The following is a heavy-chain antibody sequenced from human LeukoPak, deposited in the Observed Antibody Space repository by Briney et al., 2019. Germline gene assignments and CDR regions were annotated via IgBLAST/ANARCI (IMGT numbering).Heavy chain of an antibody. Sequence: GGSLRLSCAASGFTFSSYWMSWVRQAPGKGLEWVAIISYDGSNKYYADSVKGRFTISRDNSKNTLYLQMNSLRAEDTAVYYCARVPWDCYDSSDYYFDYWGQGTLVTVSS. CDR3: ARVPWDCYDSSDYYFDY. CDR2: ISYDGSNK. J-gene: IGHJ4*02. V-gene: IGHV3-30*03. CDR1: GFTFSSYW. D-gene: IGHD3-22*01.